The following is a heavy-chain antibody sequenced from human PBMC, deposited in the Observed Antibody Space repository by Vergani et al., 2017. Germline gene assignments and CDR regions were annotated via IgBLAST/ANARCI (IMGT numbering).Heavy chain of an antibody. V-gene: IGHV2-5*01. CDR2: VYWNDDE. CDR1: GFSLTTGGEG. D-gene: IGHD3-9*01. Sequence: QITLRESGPTLVNPTQTLTLTCTFSGFSLTTGGEGVGWIRQPPGRAREGLAFVYWNDDERYSPSLKSRVTITKDTSKNEVILTMATMDPVDTATYYCVHRLDYFDWDGACDVWGRGTMVTVSS. CDR3: VHRLDYFDWDGACDV. J-gene: IGHJ3*01.